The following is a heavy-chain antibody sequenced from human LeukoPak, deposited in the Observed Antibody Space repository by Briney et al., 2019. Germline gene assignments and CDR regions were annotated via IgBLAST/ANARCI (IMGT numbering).Heavy chain of an antibody. Sequence: GGSLRLSCAASGFTFSSYSMNWVRQAPGKGLEWVSSISSSSSYIYYADSVKGRFTISRDNAKNSLYLQMNSLRAEDTAVYYCVRVPFAFYGMEVWGKGTTVSVSS. CDR2: ISSSSSYI. J-gene: IGHJ6*04. CDR1: GFTFSSYS. D-gene: IGHD4/OR15-4a*01. V-gene: IGHV3-21*01. CDR3: VRVPFAFYGMEV.